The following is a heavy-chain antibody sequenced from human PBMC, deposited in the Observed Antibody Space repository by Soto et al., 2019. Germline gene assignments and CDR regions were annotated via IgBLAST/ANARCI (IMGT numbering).Heavy chain of an antibody. CDR2: ISAYNGNT. CDR3: ARHDSSGYYYYFDY. D-gene: IGHD3-22*01. CDR1: GYTFTSYG. V-gene: IGHV1-18*01. Sequence: ASVKVSCKASGYTFTSYGISWVRQAPGQGLEWMGWISAYNGNTNYAQKLQGRVTMTTDISTSTAYMELRSLRSDDTAVYYCARHDSSGYYYYFDYWGQGTLVTVSS. J-gene: IGHJ4*02.